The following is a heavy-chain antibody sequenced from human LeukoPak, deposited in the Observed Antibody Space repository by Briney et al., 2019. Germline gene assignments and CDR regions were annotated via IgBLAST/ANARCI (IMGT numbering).Heavy chain of an antibody. Sequence: GGSLRLSCAASGFTFSSYSMNWVRQAPGKGLEWVSYISSSSTIYYADSVKGRFTISRDNAKNSLYLQMNSLRAEDTAVYYCARGRSYGFFDYWGQGTLVTVSS. CDR3: ARGRSYGFFDY. D-gene: IGHD4-17*01. V-gene: IGHV3-48*01. J-gene: IGHJ4*02. CDR2: ISSSSTI. CDR1: GFTFSSYS.